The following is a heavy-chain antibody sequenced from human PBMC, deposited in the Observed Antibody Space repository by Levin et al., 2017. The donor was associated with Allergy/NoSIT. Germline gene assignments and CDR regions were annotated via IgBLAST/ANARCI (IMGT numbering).Heavy chain of an antibody. CDR3: TTYGDPNSYYGMDV. Sequence: GGSLRLSCSTSGFSFGDYPMSWFRQAPGKGLEWVGFIRRKAYGGTTEYAASVKGRFTISRDDSKTIAYLQMNSLKTEDTAIYYCTTYGDPNSYYGMDVWGQGTTVTVSS. D-gene: IGHD4/OR15-4a*01. J-gene: IGHJ6*02. CDR1: GFSFGDYP. CDR2: IRRKAYGGTT. V-gene: IGHV3-49*03.